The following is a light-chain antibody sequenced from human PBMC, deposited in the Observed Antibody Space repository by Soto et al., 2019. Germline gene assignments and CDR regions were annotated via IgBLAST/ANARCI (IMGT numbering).Light chain of an antibody. V-gene: IGKV3-20*01. J-gene: IGKJ1*01. CDR3: QWYGRSPPSWT. Sequence: ETVLTQSPGTLSLSPGERATLSCRASQSVSSNYLAWYQQKPGQAPRPLIYGASSRATGIPDRFTGSGSGTDFTLTISRLEPEDFAVYYCQWYGRSPPSWTFGQGTKVEIK. CDR1: QSVSSNY. CDR2: GAS.